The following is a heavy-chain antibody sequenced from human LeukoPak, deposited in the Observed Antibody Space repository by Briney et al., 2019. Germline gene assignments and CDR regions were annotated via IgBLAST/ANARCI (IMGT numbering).Heavy chain of an antibody. CDR2: IYYSGST. J-gene: IGHJ6*03. Sequence: PSETLSLTCTVSGGSISSYYWSWIRQPPGKGLEWIGYIYYSGSTNYNPSLKSRVTISVDTSKNQFSLKLSSVTAADTAVYYCARQWLNGYYYYYVDVWGKGTTVTVSS. CDR3: ARQWLNGYYYYYVDV. D-gene: IGHD6-19*01. V-gene: IGHV4-59*01. CDR1: GGSISSYY.